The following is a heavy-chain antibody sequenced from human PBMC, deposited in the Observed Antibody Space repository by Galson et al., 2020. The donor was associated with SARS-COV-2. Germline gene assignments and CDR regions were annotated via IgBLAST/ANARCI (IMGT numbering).Heavy chain of an antibody. CDR1: CRSISGYY. D-gene: IGHD4-4*01. V-gene: IGHV4-59*01. CDR3: ARSSQYDYTKHHGMDA. CDR2: VYYRGST. J-gene: IGHJ6*02. Sequence: SETVSLTCKFPCRSISGYYWYWIRQSTGKGLEWIGYVYYRGSTHYNPSLQSRVTMSADTSQNQLSLRPNFVTAADTAMYYCARSSQYDYTKHHGMDAWGQGPTVTVSS.